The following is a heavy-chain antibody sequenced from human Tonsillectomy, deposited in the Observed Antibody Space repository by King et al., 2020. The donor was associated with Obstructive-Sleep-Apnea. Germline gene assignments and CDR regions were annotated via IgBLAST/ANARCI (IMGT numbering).Heavy chain of an antibody. J-gene: IGHJ4*02. V-gene: IGHV3-23*04. CDR1: GFTFSSYA. CDR2: ISGSGSST. D-gene: IGHD6-13*01. Sequence: VQLVESGGGLVQPGGSLRLSCAASGFTFSSYAMSWVRQAPGKGLEWVSTISGSGSSTYYADSVKGRFTISRDNSKKTLYLQLNSLRAEDTAVYYCAKGPAQQLVPKYFDYWGEGTQVPVSS. CDR3: AKGPAQQLVPKYFDY.